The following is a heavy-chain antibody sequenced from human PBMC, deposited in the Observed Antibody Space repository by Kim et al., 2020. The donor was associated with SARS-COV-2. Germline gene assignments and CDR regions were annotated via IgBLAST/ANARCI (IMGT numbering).Heavy chain of an antibody. D-gene: IGHD4-4*01. V-gene: IGHV3-49*03. CDR3: TRDHHSNYPIPFYWFEP. CDR2: IRSKAYGGTT. Sequence: GGSLRLSCTASGFTFGDYAMSWFRQAPGKGLEWVGFIRSKAYGGTTEYAASVKGRFTISRDDSKSIAYLQMNSLKTEDTAVYYCTRDHHSNYPIPFYWFEPWGQGTLVTVSS. J-gene: IGHJ5*02. CDR1: GFTFGDYA.